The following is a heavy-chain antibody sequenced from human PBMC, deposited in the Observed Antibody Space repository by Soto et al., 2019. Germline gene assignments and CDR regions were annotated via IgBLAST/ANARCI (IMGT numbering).Heavy chain of an antibody. CDR1: GFSLTTRGVG. CDR2: IYWGDDK. Sequence: QITLKESGPTLVKPTQTLTLTCTFSGFSLTTRGVGVGWIRQPPGKALECLALIYWGDDKRYSPSLQSRISITKDTATNQRVLTMTNEDPVDTATYYCSHIPNYYQYDWFDPWGQGTLVSVSS. D-gene: IGHD3-16*01. V-gene: IGHV2-5*02. CDR3: SHIPNYYQYDWFDP. J-gene: IGHJ5*02.